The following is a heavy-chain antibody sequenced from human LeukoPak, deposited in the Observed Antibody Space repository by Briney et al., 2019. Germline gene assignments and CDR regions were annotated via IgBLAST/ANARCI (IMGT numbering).Heavy chain of an antibody. CDR3: ASDRGGSYSAIDY. CDR2: ISSSSSTI. D-gene: IGHD1-26*01. CDR1: GFTFSSYS. Sequence: GGSLRLSCAASGFTFSSYSMNWVRQAPGKGLEWVSFISSSSSTIYYTDSVKGRFTISRDNAKNSLYLQMNSLRAEDTAVYYCASDRGGSYSAIDYWGQGTLVTVSS. J-gene: IGHJ4*02. V-gene: IGHV3-48*04.